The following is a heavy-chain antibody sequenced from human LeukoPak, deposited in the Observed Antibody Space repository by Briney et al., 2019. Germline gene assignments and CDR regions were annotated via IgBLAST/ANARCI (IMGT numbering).Heavy chain of an antibody. CDR3: AKGNYYDSSGYP. D-gene: IGHD3-22*01. Sequence: PGGSLRLSCTASGFTFGDYAMSWFRQAPGKGLEWVAVISYDGSNKHYADSVKGRFTISRDNSKNTLYLQMNSLRAEDTAVYYCAKGNYYDSSGYPWGQGTLVTVSS. CDR2: ISYDGSNK. CDR1: GFTFGDYA. J-gene: IGHJ5*02. V-gene: IGHV3-30*04.